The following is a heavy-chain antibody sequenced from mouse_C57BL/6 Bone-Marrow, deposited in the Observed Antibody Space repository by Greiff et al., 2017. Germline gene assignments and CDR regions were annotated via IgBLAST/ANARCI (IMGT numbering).Heavy chain of an antibody. CDR2: IYPRSGNT. CDR1: GYTFTSYG. Sequence: QVQLQQSGAELARPGASVKLSCKASGYTFTSYGISWVKQRTGQGLEWIGEIYPRSGNTYYNEKFKGKATLPADKSSSTAYMELRSLTSEDSAVYFCARTGGNQDRCFDVWGTGTTVTVSS. D-gene: IGHD1-1*02. V-gene: IGHV1-81*01. J-gene: IGHJ1*03. CDR3: ARTGGNQDRCFDV.